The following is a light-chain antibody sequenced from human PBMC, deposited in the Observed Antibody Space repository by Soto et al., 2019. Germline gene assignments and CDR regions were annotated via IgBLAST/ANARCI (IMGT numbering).Light chain of an antibody. CDR2: KAS. J-gene: IGKJ1*01. Sequence: DIQMTQSPSTLSASEGDRVTMTCRASQSVSSKLAWYQQKPGKAPKLLIYKASSLEIGVPSRFRGSGSGTELPLTISSLQTDDFATYYCQQYNTYWTFGQGTKVDIK. CDR1: QSVSSK. CDR3: QQYNTYWT. V-gene: IGKV1-5*03.